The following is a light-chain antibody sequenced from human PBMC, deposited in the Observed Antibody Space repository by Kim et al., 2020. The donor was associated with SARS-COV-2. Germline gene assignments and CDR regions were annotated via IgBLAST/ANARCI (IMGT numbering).Light chain of an antibody. Sequence: SVSPGQTATITCSGDRLGDKFACWFKQIPGQSPTLAIYRDTKRPSGIPERFTGSNSGTTATLTISGTQPIDETDYYCQAWDSSTAVFGGGTQLTVL. CDR2: RDT. J-gene: IGLJ3*02. CDR1: RLGDKF. CDR3: QAWDSSTAV. V-gene: IGLV3-1*01.